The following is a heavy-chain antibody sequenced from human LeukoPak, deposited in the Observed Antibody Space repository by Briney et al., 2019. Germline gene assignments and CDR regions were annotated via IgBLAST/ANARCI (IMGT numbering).Heavy chain of an antibody. CDR1: GFSFSSYG. D-gene: IGHD5-24*01. J-gene: IGHJ4*02. Sequence: GSLRLSCSASGFSFSSYGMHWVRQAPGKGLEWVAFIRYDGDNNNYADSVKGRFTISRDNTKSTLYLQMNSLRAEDTAVYYCAKDRGAITPLFDFWGQGTLVTISS. CDR2: IRYDGDNN. CDR3: AKDRGAITPLFDF. V-gene: IGHV3-30*02.